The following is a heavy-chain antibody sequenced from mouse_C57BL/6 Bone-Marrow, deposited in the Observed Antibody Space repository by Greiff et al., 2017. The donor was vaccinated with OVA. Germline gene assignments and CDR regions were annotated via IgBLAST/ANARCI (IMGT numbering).Heavy chain of an antibody. CDR1: GFSLSTFGMG. CDR3: ARIDPDYYGSRYFDY. Sequence: VTLKESGPGILQPSQTLSLTCSFSGFSLSTFGMGVGWIRQPSGKGLEWLAHLWWGDDTYHNPALKSRLTISKDTSKNQVFLKIANVDTADTATYYCARIDPDYYGSRYFDYWGQGTTLTVSS. J-gene: IGHJ2*01. V-gene: IGHV8-8*01. CDR2: LWWGDDT. D-gene: IGHD1-1*01.